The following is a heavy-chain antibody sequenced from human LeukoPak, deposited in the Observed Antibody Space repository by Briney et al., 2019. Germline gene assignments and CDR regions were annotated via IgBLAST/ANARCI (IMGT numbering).Heavy chain of an antibody. Sequence: GGSLRLSCAASGFTFSSSAMSWVRQAPGKGLEWVSAISNNGGYTYYADSVQGRFTISRDNSESTLCLQMNSLRAEDTAVYYCAKQLGYCSDGSCYFLYWGQGTLVTVSS. V-gene: IGHV3-23*01. CDR1: GFTFSSSA. J-gene: IGHJ4*02. CDR3: AKQLGYCSDGSCYFLY. D-gene: IGHD2-15*01. CDR2: ISNNGGYT.